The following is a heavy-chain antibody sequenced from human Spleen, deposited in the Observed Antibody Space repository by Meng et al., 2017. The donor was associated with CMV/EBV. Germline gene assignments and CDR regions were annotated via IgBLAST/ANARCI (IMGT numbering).Heavy chain of an antibody. CDR3: ARGNSGWYSDYFDY. CDR1: GYTFTSYG. Sequence: SVKVSCKASGYTFTSYGISWVRQAPGQGLEWMGGIIPILGIANYAQKFQGRVTITADKSTSTAYIELSSLRSEDTAVYYCARGNSGWYSDYFDYWGQGTLVTVSS. V-gene: IGHV1-69*10. D-gene: IGHD6-19*01. CDR2: IIPILGIA. J-gene: IGHJ4*02.